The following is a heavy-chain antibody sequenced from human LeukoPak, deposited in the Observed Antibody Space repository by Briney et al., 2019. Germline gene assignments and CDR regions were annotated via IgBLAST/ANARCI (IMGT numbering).Heavy chain of an antibody. Sequence: GASVKVSCKASGHTFTSYDINWVRQATGQGLEWMGWMNPNSGNTGYAQKFQGRVTMTRNTSISTAYMELSSLRSEDTAVYYCASSYGDYEGTIYYWGQGTLVTVSS. J-gene: IGHJ4*02. CDR1: GHTFTSYD. CDR3: ASSYGDYEGTIYY. D-gene: IGHD4-17*01. CDR2: MNPNSGNT. V-gene: IGHV1-8*01.